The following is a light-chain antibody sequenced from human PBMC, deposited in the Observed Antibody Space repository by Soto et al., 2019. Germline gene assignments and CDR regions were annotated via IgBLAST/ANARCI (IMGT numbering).Light chain of an antibody. V-gene: IGLV1-47*01. Sequence: QSVLTQPPSASRTPGQRVTISCSGSSSNIGSNYVYWYQQLPGTAPKLLIYRNNQRPSGVPDRFSGSKPGTSASLAISGLRSEDEADYYCAAWDDSRSGTYVFGTGTKVTVL. CDR3: AAWDDSRSGTYV. CDR2: RNN. J-gene: IGLJ1*01. CDR1: SSNIGSNY.